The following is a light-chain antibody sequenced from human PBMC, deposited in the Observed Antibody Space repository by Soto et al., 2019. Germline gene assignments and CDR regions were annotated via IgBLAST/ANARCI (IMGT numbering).Light chain of an antibody. CDR2: GAS. V-gene: IGKV3-20*01. CDR3: QQYGGSPWT. Sequence: EIVLTQSPGTLSLTPGERGTLSCRASQSISSSYLAWYQQKPGQAPRLLIYGASRRATGIADRFSGSGSGTDFTLTISRLDPEDFAVYYCQQYGGSPWTFGQGSMVDVK. CDR1: QSISSSY. J-gene: IGKJ1*01.